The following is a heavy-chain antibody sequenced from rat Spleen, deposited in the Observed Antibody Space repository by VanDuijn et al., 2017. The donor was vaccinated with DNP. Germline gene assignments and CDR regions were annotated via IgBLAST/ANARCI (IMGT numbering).Heavy chain of an antibody. CDR2: INKDGGGT. D-gene: IGHD1-4*01. CDR1: GFTFNNYW. CDR3: AKDGTSDGYNHFDY. J-gene: IGHJ2*01. Sequence: EVQLVESGGDLVQPGRSLKLSCVASGFTFNNYWMTWIRQVPGKGLEWVASINKDGGGTYYQDSVKGRFTISRDNAENTVYLQMNSLRSEDTATYYCAKDGTSDGYNHFDYWGQGVMVTVSS. V-gene: IGHV5-58*01.